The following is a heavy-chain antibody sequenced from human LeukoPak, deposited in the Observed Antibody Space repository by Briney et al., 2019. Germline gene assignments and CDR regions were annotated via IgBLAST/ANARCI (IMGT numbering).Heavy chain of an antibody. CDR3: ARSNARWDLYYFDY. D-gene: IGHD1-26*01. CDR2: INSDGSST. J-gene: IGHJ4*02. V-gene: IGHV3-74*01. Sequence: GGSLRLSCAASGFTFSSYWMHWVRQAPGKGLVWVSRINSDGSSTNYADSVKGRFTISRDNAKNTLYLQMNSLRAGDTAVYYCARSNARWDLYYFDYWGQGTLVTVSS. CDR1: GFTFSSYW.